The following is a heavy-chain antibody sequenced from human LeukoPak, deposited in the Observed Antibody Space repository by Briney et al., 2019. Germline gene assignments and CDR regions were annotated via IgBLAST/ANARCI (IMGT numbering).Heavy chain of an antibody. CDR1: GGSFSGYY. Sequence: SETLSLTCAVYGGSFSGYYWSWIRQPPGKGLEWIGEIIHSGSTNYNPSLKSQVTISVDTSKNQFSLKLSSVTAADTAVYYCARVRSIVVVPANTRFDYWGQGALVTVSS. D-gene: IGHD2-2*01. CDR2: IIHSGST. CDR3: ARVRSIVVVPANTRFDY. V-gene: IGHV4-34*12. J-gene: IGHJ4*02.